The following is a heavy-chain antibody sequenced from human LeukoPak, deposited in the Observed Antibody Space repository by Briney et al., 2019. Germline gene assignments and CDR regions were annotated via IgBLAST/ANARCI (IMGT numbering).Heavy chain of an antibody. J-gene: IGHJ4*02. Sequence: GGSLRLSCAASGFAFSSYAMSWVRQPPGKGLDWVSVISRRDDYTYYADSVKGRFTISRDNSKNTLYLQMNTLRAEDTAVYYCANDYRSGSFHDFWGQGTLVTVSS. V-gene: IGHV3-23*01. D-gene: IGHD3-10*01. CDR1: GFAFSSYA. CDR3: ANDYRSGSFHDF. CDR2: ISRRDDYT.